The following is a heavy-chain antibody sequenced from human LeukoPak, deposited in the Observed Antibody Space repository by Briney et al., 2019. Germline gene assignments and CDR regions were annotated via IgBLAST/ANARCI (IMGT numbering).Heavy chain of an antibody. CDR2: INQSGST. J-gene: IGHJ4*02. CDR3: AREHSSGYYFDY. CDR1: GGSFSGYY. V-gene: IGHV4-34*01. D-gene: IGHD3-22*01. Sequence: SETLSLTCAVYGGSFSGYYWSWIRQPPGKVLEWIGEINQSGSTNYNPSLKSRVTISVDTSKNQFSLKLSSVTAADTAVYYCAREHSSGYYFDYWGQGTLVTVSS.